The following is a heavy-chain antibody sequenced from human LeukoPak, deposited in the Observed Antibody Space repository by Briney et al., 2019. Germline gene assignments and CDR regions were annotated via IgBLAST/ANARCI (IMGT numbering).Heavy chain of an antibody. CDR2: INPNSGGT. CDR1: GYTFTGYY. CDR3: ARSAESSSWVEFDY. V-gene: IGHV1-2*02. D-gene: IGHD6-13*01. Sequence: ASVKVSCKASGYTFTGYYMHWGRQAPGQGLELMGWINPNSGGTNYAQKFQVRGTMTRDTSISTAYMELSRLRSDDTAVYYCARSAESSSWVEFDYWGQGTLVTVSS. J-gene: IGHJ4*02.